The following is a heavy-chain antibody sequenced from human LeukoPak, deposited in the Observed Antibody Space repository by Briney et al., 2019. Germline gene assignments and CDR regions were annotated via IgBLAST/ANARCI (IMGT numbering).Heavy chain of an antibody. V-gene: IGHV3-11*01. CDR1: GFSFSEYY. CDR3: ARVSWYGSGSSINFDS. D-gene: IGHD3-10*01. CDR2: ISGAGTII. J-gene: IGHJ4*02. Sequence: GESLRLSCGASGFSFSEYYMSWIRQAPGKGLEGVSYISGAGTIISYADSVKGRFSISRDNDKKSLYLQMNSLSAEDTAIYYCARVSWYGSGSSINFDSWGQGTLVTVSS.